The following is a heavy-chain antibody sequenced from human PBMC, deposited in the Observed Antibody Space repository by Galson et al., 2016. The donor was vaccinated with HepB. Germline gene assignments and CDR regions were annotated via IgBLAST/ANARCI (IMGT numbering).Heavy chain of an antibody. J-gene: IGHJ3*02. CDR2: TSFDGRNK. CDR3: ARERFCSSATCYVGDAFHI. CDR1: GFTFRSYG. D-gene: IGHD2-2*01. V-gene: IGHV3-33*08. Sequence: SLRLSCAASGFTFRSYGMHWVRQAPGKGLEWVAATSFDGRNKYYADSVKGRFTISRDNAKNSLYVQMDSLRAEDTAVYFCARERFCSSATCYVGDAFHIGGQGTMVTVSS.